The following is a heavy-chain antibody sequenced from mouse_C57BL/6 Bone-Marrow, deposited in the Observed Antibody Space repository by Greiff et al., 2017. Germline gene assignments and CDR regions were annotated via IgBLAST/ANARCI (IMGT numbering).Heavy chain of an antibody. CDR3: ARGTGGGDY. CDR2: IYPGDGDT. J-gene: IGHJ2*01. Sequence: VMLVESGAELVQPGASVKISCKASGYAFSSYWMNWVKQRPGKGLEWIGQIYPGDGDTTYNGKFKGKATLTADKSSSTAYMQLSSLTSEDAAVYCCARGTGGGDYWGQGTTLTVSS. CDR1: GYAFSSYW. V-gene: IGHV1-80*01. D-gene: IGHD4-1*01.